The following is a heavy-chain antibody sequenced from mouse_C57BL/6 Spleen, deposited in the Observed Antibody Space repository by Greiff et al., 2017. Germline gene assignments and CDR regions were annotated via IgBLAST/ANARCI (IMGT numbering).Heavy chain of an antibody. CDR3: TVERGNGNY. CDR1: GFTFSNYW. D-gene: IGHD2-1*01. Sequence: EVQLVESGGGLVQPGGSMKLSCVASGFTFSNYWMNWVRQSPEKGLEWVAQIRLKSDNYATHYAESVKGRFTISRDDSKSSVYLQMNKLRAEDTGIYYCTVERGNGNYWGQGTTLTVSS. V-gene: IGHV6-3*01. CDR2: IRLKSDNYAT. J-gene: IGHJ2*01.